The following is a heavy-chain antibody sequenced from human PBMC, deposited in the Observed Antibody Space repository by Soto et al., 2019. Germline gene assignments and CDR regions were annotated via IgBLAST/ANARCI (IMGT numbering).Heavy chain of an antibody. CDR2: IYSGGST. Sequence: EVQLVETGGGLIQPGGSLRLSCAASGFTVSSNYMSWVRQAPGKGLEWVSVIYSGGSTYYADSVKGRFTISRDNSKNTLYLQMNSLRAEDTGVYYCARYCGDYYYYGMDVWGQGTTVTVSS. CDR1: GFTVSSNY. D-gene: IGHD2-21*01. V-gene: IGHV3-53*02. J-gene: IGHJ6*02. CDR3: ARYCGDYYYYGMDV.